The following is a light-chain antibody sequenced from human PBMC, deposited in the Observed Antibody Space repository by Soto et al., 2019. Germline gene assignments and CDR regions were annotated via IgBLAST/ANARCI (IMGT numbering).Light chain of an antibody. Sequence: EIVFTQSPCTLSLSPGERATLSCRASQSVSSSYLAWYQQRPGQAPRLLIYGASSRATGIPDRFSGSGSGTDFTLTISRLEPEEFAVYYCQQYGSSPQTFGQGTKVDIK. CDR3: QQYGSSPQT. CDR1: QSVSSSY. V-gene: IGKV3-20*01. CDR2: GAS. J-gene: IGKJ1*01.